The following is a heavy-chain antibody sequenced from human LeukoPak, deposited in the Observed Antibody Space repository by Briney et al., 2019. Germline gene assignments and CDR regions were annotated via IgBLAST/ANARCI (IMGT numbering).Heavy chain of an antibody. CDR3: TRVQAGRSGLMDV. D-gene: IGHD2-8*02. J-gene: IGHJ6*02. V-gene: IGHV3-74*01. Sequence: GGSLRLSCAASGFTLSDCWMHWVRQVPGEGLVWVSRIDPDGSTTNYADSVKGRVTTSRDNAKNTLYLQMNSLRAEDTALYYCTRVQAGRSGLMDVWGRGTTVTVSS. CDR1: GFTLSDCW. CDR2: IDPDGSTT.